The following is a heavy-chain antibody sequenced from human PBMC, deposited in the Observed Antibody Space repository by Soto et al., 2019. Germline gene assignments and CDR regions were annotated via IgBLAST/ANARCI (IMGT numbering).Heavy chain of an antibody. CDR3: AKDWGIAAAGPHYYYGMDV. V-gene: IGHV3-23*01. Sequence: EVQLLESGGGLVQPGGSLRLSCAASGFTFSSYAMSWVRQAPGKGLEWVSAISGSGGSTYYADSVKGRFTISRDNSKNTLYLQMNSLRAEDTAVYYCAKDWGIAAAGPHYYYGMDVWGQGTTVTVSS. CDR2: ISGSGGST. D-gene: IGHD6-13*01. CDR1: GFTFSSYA. J-gene: IGHJ6*02.